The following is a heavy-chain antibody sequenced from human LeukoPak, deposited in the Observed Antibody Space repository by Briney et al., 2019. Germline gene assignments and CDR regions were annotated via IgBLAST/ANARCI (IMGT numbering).Heavy chain of an antibody. Sequence: GGSLRLSCAASGFTFSSYWMHWVRHAPGKGLVWVSRINSDGSSTSYADSVKGRFTISRDNAKNTLYLQMNSRRAEDTAVYYCARPTSYCSGGSCYHYDAFDIWGQGTMVTVSS. V-gene: IGHV3-74*01. CDR1: GFTFSSYW. D-gene: IGHD2-15*01. CDR3: ARPTSYCSGGSCYHYDAFDI. CDR2: INSDGSST. J-gene: IGHJ3*02.